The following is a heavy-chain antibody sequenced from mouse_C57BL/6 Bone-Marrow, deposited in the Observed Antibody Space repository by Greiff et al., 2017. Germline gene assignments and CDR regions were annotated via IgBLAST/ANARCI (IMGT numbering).Heavy chain of an antibody. V-gene: IGHV3-6*01. CDR1: GYSITSGYY. Sequence: EVKLLESGPGLVKPSQSLSLTCSVTGYSITSGYYWNWIRQFPGNKLEWMGYISYDGSNNYNPSLKNRISITRDTSKNQFFLKLNSVTTEDTATYYCARGGWLPRFAYWGQGTLVTVSA. CDR3: ARGGWLPRFAY. D-gene: IGHD2-3*01. J-gene: IGHJ3*01. CDR2: ISYDGSN.